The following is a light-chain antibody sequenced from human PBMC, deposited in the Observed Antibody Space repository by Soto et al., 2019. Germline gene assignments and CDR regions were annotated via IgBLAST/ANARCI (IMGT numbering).Light chain of an antibody. CDR3: QEYNSYPVS. J-gene: IGKJ5*01. CDR1: QSIGTW. V-gene: IGKV1-5*01. Sequence: DIQVTQSPATLSSFVGDRVTISCRARQSIGTWLAWYQQKPGKAPKLLIYDASTLESGVPSRFSGSGSGTEFTLTSSSLQPEDVATYYCQEYNSYPVSFGQGTRLDI. CDR2: DAS.